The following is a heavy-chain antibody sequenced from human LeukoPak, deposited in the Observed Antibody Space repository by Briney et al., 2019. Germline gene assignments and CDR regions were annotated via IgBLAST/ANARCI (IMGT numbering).Heavy chain of an antibody. CDR3: ARGVTSWPQGPYHFDY. D-gene: IGHD2-2*01. J-gene: IGHJ4*02. V-gene: IGHV3-30*04. CDR1: GFTFSSYA. CDR2: ISFDGSDI. Sequence: PGGSLRLSCAASGFTFSSYALHWVRQAPGKGLKWVAIISFDGSDIYYADSVKGRFTISRDNSKHTLYLQMNTVRPEDTALFYCARGVTSWPQGPYHFDYWGQGILITVSS.